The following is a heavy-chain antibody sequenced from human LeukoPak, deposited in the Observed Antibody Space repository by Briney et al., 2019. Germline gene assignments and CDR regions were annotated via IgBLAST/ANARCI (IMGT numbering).Heavy chain of an antibody. CDR1: GYTFTDYY. J-gene: IGHJ4*02. V-gene: IGHV1-69-2*01. CDR3: ATPGGATAQFDY. D-gene: IGHD1-26*01. CDR2: VDPEDGET. Sequence: GASVKVSCKASGYTFTDYYMHWVQQAPGKGLEWMGRVDPEDGETIYAEKFQGRVTITADTSTDTAYMELSSLRSEDTAVYYCATPGGATAQFDYWGQGTLVTVSS.